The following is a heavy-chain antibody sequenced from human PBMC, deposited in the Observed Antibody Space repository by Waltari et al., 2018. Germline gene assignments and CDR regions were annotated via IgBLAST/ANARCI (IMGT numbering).Heavy chain of an antibody. Sequence: QVQLVESGGGVVQPGRSLRLSCAASGFTFSSYAMHWVRQAPGKGLEWVAVISYDGSNKYYADSVKGRFTISRDNSKNTLYLQMNSLRAEDTAVYYCARERGTAYFDYWGQGTLVTVSS. CDR2: ISYDGSNK. CDR1: GFTFSSYA. CDR3: ARERGTAYFDY. V-gene: IGHV3-30-3*01. J-gene: IGHJ4*02. D-gene: IGHD2-21*02.